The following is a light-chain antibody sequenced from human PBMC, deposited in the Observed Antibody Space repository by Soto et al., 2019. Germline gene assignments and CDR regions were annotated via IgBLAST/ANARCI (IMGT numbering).Light chain of an antibody. CDR3: QQSYSILT. Sequence: DIQMTQSPSSLSASVGDRVTITCRASQSISDYLNWYQQKPGKAPELLIYAASTLQSGVPSRFSGSGSGTDFTLTISSLQPEDFATYYCQQSYSILTFGQGNKVEIK. J-gene: IGKJ1*01. V-gene: IGKV1-39*01. CDR2: AAS. CDR1: QSISDY.